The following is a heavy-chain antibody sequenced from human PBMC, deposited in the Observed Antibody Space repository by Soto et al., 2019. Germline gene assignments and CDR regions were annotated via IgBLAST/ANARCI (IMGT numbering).Heavy chain of an antibody. Sequence: SVKVSCKASGFTFSSSGIHWVRQARGQRLEWIGWIVVGSGNTNYAQKFQERVTITRDVSTNTAYMELTSLRSEDTAVYYCAEDFAPTDPYTWFDPWGQGTLVTVSS. CDR1: GFTFSSSG. V-gene: IGHV1-58*02. CDR2: IVVGSGNT. CDR3: AEDFAPTDPYTWFDP. D-gene: IGHD1-1*01. J-gene: IGHJ5*02.